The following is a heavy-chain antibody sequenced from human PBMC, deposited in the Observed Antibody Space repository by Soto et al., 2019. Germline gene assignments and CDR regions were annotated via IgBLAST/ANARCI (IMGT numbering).Heavy chain of an antibody. D-gene: IGHD3-3*01. J-gene: IGHJ4*02. CDR1: GFTFSSYG. CDR3: ARDRAYDFWSGYYLFDY. V-gene: IGHV3-33*01. Sequence: GGSLRLSCAASGFTFSSYGMHWVRQAPGKGLEWVAVIWYDGSNKYYADSVKGRFTISRDNSKNTLYLQMNSLRAEDTAVYYCARDRAYDFWSGYYLFDYWGQGTLVTVSS. CDR2: IWYDGSNK.